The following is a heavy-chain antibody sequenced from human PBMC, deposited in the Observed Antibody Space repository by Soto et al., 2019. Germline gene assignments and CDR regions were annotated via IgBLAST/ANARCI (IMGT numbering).Heavy chain of an antibody. Sequence: QVQLVQSGAELKKPGASVKVSCKASGYTFSNYDMNWVRQATGQGPEWIGWVNPNNGDTGYAQKFQGRVTLTTDISTTTAYMALTSLRSEDTAIYYCAKVSRKGSGIDFDYWGQGTLITVSS. V-gene: IGHV1-8*01. CDR2: VNPNNGDT. J-gene: IGHJ4*02. CDR1: GYTFSNYD. D-gene: IGHD3-10*01. CDR3: AKVSRKGSGIDFDY.